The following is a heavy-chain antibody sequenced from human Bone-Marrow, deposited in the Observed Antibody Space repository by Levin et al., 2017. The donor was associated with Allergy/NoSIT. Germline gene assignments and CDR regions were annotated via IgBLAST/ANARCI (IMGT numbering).Heavy chain of an antibody. CDR2: IYPGDSDT. CDR3: ATDMGATSPLGFDY. D-gene: IGHD1-26*01. CDR1: GYKFTSYW. Sequence: GESLKISCQASGYKFTSYWIGWVRQKPGKGLEWMGFIYPGDSDTRYSPSFQGQVTMSADKSINTAYLQWSSLRASDTAIYYCATDMGATSPLGFDYWGQGTLVTVSS. V-gene: IGHV5-51*01. J-gene: IGHJ4*02.